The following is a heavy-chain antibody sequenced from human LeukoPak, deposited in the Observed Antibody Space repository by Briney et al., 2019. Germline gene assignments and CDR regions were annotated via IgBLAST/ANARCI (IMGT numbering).Heavy chain of an antibody. CDR2: IYYSGST. Sequence: SETLSLTCTVSGGSISSYYWSWIRQPPGKGLEWIGYIYYSGSTNYNPSLKSRVTISVDTFKNQFSLKLSSVTAADTAVYYCAGTTGYSSGWYDYWGQGTLVTVSS. V-gene: IGHV4-59*08. CDR3: AGTTGYSSGWYDY. CDR1: GGSISSYY. J-gene: IGHJ4*02. D-gene: IGHD6-19*01.